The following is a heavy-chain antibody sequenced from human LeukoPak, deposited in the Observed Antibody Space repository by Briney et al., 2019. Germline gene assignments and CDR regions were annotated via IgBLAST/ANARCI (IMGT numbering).Heavy chain of an antibody. CDR2: ISSSSSYI. V-gene: IGHV3-21*04. D-gene: IGHD2-2*01. CDR1: GFTFSSYG. CDR3: ATLYCSSTSCSRRDFDY. J-gene: IGHJ4*02. Sequence: GGSLRLSCAASGFTFSSYGMNWVRQAPGKGLEWVSFISSSSSYIYYADSVKGRFTISRDNAKNSLYLQINSLRAEDTAVYYCATLYCSSTSCSRRDFDYWGQGTLVTVSS.